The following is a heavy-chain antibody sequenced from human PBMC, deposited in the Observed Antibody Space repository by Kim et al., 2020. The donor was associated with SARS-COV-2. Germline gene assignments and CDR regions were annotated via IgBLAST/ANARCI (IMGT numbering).Heavy chain of an antibody. CDR2: ISSSGSTI. CDR3: ARDDSTDPRAAAGGD. CDR1: GFTFSSYE. D-gene: IGHD6-13*01. V-gene: IGHV3-48*03. J-gene: IGHJ4*02. Sequence: GGSLRLSCAASGFTFSSYEMNWVRQAPGKGLEWVSYISSSGSTIYYADSVKGRFTISRDNAKNSLYLQMNSLRAEDTAVYYCARDDSTDPRAAAGGDWGQGTLVTVSS.